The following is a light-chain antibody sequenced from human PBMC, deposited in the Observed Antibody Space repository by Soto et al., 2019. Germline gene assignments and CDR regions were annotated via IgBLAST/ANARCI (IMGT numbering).Light chain of an antibody. CDR1: QSVSNNY. CDR2: GAS. Sequence: EIVLTQSPGTLSLSPGERATLSCRTSQSVSNNYLAWYQQKPGQAPRLLIYGASSRATGIPDRFSGSGFGKVFTLSISRLEPEDFAVYYCQQYSSLWTFGQGTKVEIK. CDR3: QQYSSLWT. J-gene: IGKJ1*01. V-gene: IGKV3-20*01.